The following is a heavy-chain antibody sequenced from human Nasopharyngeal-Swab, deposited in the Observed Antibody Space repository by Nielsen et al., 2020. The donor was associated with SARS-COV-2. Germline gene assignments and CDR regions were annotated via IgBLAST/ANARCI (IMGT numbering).Heavy chain of an antibody. Sequence: ESLKISCMASGYRFVNHWIGWVRQKPGKGLEWEGMVYPGNSEIAYSPSFQGQVTISADKSINTAYLQWNSLRASDTAMYFCARRAARDGYNYEVDPWGQGTLVTVSS. D-gene: IGHD5-24*01. CDR2: VYPGNSEI. J-gene: IGHJ5*02. CDR1: GYRFVNHW. V-gene: IGHV5-51*01. CDR3: ARRAARDGYNYEVDP.